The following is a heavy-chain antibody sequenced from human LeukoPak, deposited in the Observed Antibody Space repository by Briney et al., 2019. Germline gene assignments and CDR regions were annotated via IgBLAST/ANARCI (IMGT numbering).Heavy chain of an antibody. V-gene: IGHV3-23*01. Sequence: LGGALKLSCVVSGFNFRRYAMYWVRPAPGKGLEWVSEISGSPDKTYYADSVKRRFATSSDDSRNTLYLQMNSLRAADTAVYYCARAGPQNLNWRYYIDFWGQGIRVTVSS. CDR1: GFNFRRYA. D-gene: IGHD1-1*01. CDR2: ISGSPDKT. CDR3: ARAGPQNLNWRYYIDF. J-gene: IGHJ4*02.